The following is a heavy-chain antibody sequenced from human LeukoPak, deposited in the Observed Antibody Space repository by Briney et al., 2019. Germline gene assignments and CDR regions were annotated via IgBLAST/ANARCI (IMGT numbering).Heavy chain of an antibody. CDR2: IKRKTDGETT. Sequence: GGSLRLSCAASGFTFSNAWMTWVRQAPGKGLEWVGRIKRKTDGETTDYAAPVKGRFIISRDDSKNTLYLQFNSLKTEDTAVYYCRWQWLVLGDYWGQGTLVTVSS. CDR1: GFTFSNAW. D-gene: IGHD6-19*01. V-gene: IGHV3-15*01. CDR3: RWQWLVLGDY. J-gene: IGHJ4*02.